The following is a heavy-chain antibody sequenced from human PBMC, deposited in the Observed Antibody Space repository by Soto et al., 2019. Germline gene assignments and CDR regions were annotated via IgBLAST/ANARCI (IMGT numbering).Heavy chain of an antibody. CDR3: ARSLSFVDLMNGHDAFDI. Sequence: SVKVSCKASGYTFTYRYLHWVRQAPGQALEWMGWITPFSGNTNYAQKFQDRVTITRDRSMSTAYMELSSLRSEDTAMYYCARSLSFVDLMNGHDAFDIWCQGIMVTVS. V-gene: IGHV1-45*02. D-gene: IGHD2-15*01. J-gene: IGHJ3*02. CDR1: GYTFTYRY. CDR2: ITPFSGNT.